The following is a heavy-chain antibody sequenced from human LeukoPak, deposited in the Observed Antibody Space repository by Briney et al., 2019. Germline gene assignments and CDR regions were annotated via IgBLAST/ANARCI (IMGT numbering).Heavy chain of an antibody. CDR1: GYTFTSYD. CDR3: ARGLHDYFDY. J-gene: IGHJ4*02. CDR2: MNPNSGNT. Sequence: GASVKVSCKASGYTFTSYDINWVRQATGQGLEWMGWMNPNSGNTGYAQKFQGGVTITRNTSISTAYMELSSLRSEDTAVYYCARGLHDYFDYWAREPWSPSPQ. D-gene: IGHD4-11*01. V-gene: IGHV1-8*03.